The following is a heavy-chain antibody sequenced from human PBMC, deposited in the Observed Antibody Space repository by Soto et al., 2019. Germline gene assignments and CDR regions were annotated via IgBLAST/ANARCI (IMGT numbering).Heavy chain of an antibody. Sequence: PGGSLRLSCKASGFMFNNSAMTWFRQAPGQGLQWVASVSDNGGSRGGTYYADSVKGRFTISRDNSKNTLYLQLDSLTGADTAVYYCARAKAVVIAALDIWGQGTMVTVSS. D-gene: IGHD2-21*01. J-gene: IGHJ3*02. V-gene: IGHV3-23*01. CDR3: ARAKAVVIAALDI. CDR1: GFMFNNSA. CDR2: VSDNGGSRGGT.